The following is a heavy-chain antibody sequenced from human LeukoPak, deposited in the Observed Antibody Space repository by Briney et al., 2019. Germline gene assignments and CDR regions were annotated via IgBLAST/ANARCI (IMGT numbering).Heavy chain of an antibody. CDR3: AKKTPGNYPYDY. Sequence: GGSLRLSFAASGFTFDVSAMNWVRQAPGKGLEWVSASGNAGDTYYADSVKGRFTISRDNSKKMLVLQMTSLRAEDTAVYYCAKKTPGNYPYDYWGQGTLVTVSP. V-gene: IGHV3-23*01. CDR1: GFTFDVSA. D-gene: IGHD3-22*01. J-gene: IGHJ4*02. CDR2: SGNAGDT.